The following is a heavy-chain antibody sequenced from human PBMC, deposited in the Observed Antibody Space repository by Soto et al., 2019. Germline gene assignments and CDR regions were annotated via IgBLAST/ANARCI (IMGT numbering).Heavy chain of an antibody. V-gene: IGHV4-31*03. CDR2: IYYSGST. J-gene: IGHJ5*02. Sequence: PSETLSLTCTVSGGSISSGGYYWSWTRQHPGKGLEWIGYIYYSGSTYYNPSLKSRVTISVDTSKNQFSLKLSSVTAADTAVYYCARASMTTDNWFDPWGQGTLVTVSS. CDR1: GGSISSGGYY. CDR3: ARASMTTDNWFDP. D-gene: IGHD1-1*01.